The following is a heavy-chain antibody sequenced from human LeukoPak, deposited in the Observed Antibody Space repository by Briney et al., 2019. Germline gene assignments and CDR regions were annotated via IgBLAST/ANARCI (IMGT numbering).Heavy chain of an antibody. CDR2: IWYDGSNK. D-gene: IGHD6-19*01. CDR3: ARDGTGSNSGWYIH. V-gene: IGHV3-33*01. J-gene: IGHJ4*02. Sequence: GGSLRLSCAASGFTFSSHGMHWVRQAPGKGLEWAAVIWYDGSNKYYADSVKGRFTISRDNSKNTLYLQMNSLRAEDTAVYYCARDGTGSNSGWYIHWGQGALVAVSS. CDR1: GFTFSSHG.